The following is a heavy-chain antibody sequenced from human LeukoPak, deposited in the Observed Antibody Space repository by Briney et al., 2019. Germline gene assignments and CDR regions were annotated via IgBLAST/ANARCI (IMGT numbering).Heavy chain of an antibody. D-gene: IGHD2-21*02. V-gene: IGHV3-11*04. CDR2: ISSSGSTI. CDR3: ARGPGYCGGDCYDYYFDY. Sequence: GGSLRLSCAGSGFTFSDYYMSWIRQAPGKGVQWVSYISSSGSTIYYAYSVKGRFTISRDNAKNSLYLQMNSLRAEDTAVYYCARGPGYCGGDCYDYYFDYWGQGTLVTVSS. CDR1: GFTFSDYY. J-gene: IGHJ4*02.